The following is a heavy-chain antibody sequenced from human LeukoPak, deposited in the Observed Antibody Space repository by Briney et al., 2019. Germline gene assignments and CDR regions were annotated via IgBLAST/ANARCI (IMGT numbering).Heavy chain of an antibody. J-gene: IGHJ5*02. V-gene: IGHV1-69*05. CDR3: SSGKGYCSSTSCGHPNWFDP. Sequence: GSSVKVSCKASGGTFSSYAISWVRQAPGQGLEWMGGIIPIFGTANYAQKFQGRVTITTDESTSTAYMELSSLRSEDTAVYYCSSGKGYCSSTSCGHPNWFDPWGQGTLVTVSS. CDR2: IIPIFGTA. D-gene: IGHD2-2*01. CDR1: GGTFSSYA.